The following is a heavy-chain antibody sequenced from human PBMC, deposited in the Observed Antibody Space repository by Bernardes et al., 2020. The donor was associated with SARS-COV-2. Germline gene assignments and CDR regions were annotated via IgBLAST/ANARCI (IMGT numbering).Heavy chain of an antibody. Sequence: GGSLRLSCAASGFDFTNNGMSWVRKAPGKGLEWVSSSGGDGATHYADFVRGRFSISRDTSKNTLFLQMNSLRVEDTAIYYCAKDLFWWSVADFWGQGALVTVSS. V-gene: IGHV3-23*01. J-gene: IGHJ4*02. CDR1: GFDFTNNG. CDR3: AKDLFWWSVADF. D-gene: IGHD2-21*01. CDR2: SSGGDGAT.